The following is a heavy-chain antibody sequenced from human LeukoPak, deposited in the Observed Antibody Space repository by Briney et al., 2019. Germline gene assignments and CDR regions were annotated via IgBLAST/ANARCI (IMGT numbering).Heavy chain of an antibody. CDR3: AAGAYYDSSSFPYYYYYGMDV. CDR2: IVVGSGNT. CDR1: GFTFTSSA. Sequence: ASVKVSCKASGFTFTSSAMQWVRQARGQRLEWIGWIVVGSGNTNYAQKFQERVTITRDMSTSTAYMELSSLRSEDTAVYYCAAGAYYDSSSFPYYYYYGMDVWGQGTTVTVSS. D-gene: IGHD3-22*01. J-gene: IGHJ6*02. V-gene: IGHV1-58*02.